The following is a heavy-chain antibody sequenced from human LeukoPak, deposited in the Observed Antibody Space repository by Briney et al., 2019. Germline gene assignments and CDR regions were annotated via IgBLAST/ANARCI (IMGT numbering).Heavy chain of an antibody. D-gene: IGHD2-8*01. J-gene: IGHJ4*02. CDR1: GYTLTELS. CDR2: FDPEDGET. CDR3: ARDAPNDAEAFLDY. Sequence: GASVKVSCKVSGYTLTELSMHWVRQAPGKGLEWMGGFDPEDGETIYAQKFQGRVTMTEDTSTDTAYMELSSLRSEDTAVYYCARDAPNDAEAFLDYWGQGTLVSVSS. V-gene: IGHV1-24*01.